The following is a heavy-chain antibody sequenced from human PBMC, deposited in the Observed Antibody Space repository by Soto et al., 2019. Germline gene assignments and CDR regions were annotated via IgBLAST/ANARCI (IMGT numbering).Heavy chain of an antibody. Sequence: QPGGSLRLSCAVSGFNVMSYWMSWVRQAPGKGLAWVASIKEDGSEIYYLHSVRGRFSISRDSAGNALHLTMNYLSAEDTGLYFCARDIGFDYVNWGQGTLVTVSS. CDR1: GFNVMSYW. J-gene: IGHJ4*02. V-gene: IGHV3-7*01. CDR2: IKEDGSEI. D-gene: IGHD3-16*01. CDR3: ARDIGFDYVN.